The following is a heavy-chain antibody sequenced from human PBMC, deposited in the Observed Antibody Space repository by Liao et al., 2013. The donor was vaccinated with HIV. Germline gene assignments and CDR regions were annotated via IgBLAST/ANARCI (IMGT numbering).Heavy chain of an antibody. CDR3: AAVGQQLELSLHAFDI. V-gene: IGHV4-4*07. CDR1: GGSISTYY. D-gene: IGHD6-13*01. CDR2: IYTSGST. Sequence: QVQLQESGPGLVQPSETLSLTCTVSGGSISTYYWSWIRQPAGKGLEWIGRIYTSGSTNYNPSLKSRVTMSVDTSKKEFSLKLSSVTAADTAVYYCAAVGQQLELSLHAFDIWGQGTMVTVSS. J-gene: IGHJ3*02.